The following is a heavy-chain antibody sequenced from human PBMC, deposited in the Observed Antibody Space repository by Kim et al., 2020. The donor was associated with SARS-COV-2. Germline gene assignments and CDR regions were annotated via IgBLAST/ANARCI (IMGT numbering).Heavy chain of an antibody. CDR3: AKDRIAAAGPFNWFDP. D-gene: IGHD6-13*01. V-gene: IGHV3-23*01. J-gene: IGHJ5*02. Sequence: SVKGRFTISRDNSKNTLYLQMNSRRAEDTAVYYCAKDRIAAAGPFNWFDPWGQGTLVTVSS.